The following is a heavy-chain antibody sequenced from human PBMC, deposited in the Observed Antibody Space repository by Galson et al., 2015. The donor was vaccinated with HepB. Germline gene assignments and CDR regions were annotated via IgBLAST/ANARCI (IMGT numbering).Heavy chain of an antibody. CDR1: GFTFSSSR. D-gene: IGHD3-16*01. J-gene: IGHJ4*02. CDR2: LTPSSSII. V-gene: IGHV3-48*01. Sequence: SLLLSCAASGFTFSSSRMNCVRQAPGDGLVWVSYLTPSSSIISYADSVKGRFTISRDNAKQSLYLQMNSLRAEDTDVYFCARDGGDSNFDYWGQGTLVTVSS. CDR3: ARDGGDSNFDY.